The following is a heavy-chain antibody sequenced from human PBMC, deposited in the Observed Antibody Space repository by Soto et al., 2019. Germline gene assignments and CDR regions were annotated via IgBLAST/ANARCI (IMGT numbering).Heavy chain of an antibody. J-gene: IGHJ3*02. CDR2: ISYVGSNK. V-gene: IGHV3-30-3*01. Sequence: QVQLVESGGGVVQPGRSLRLSCAASGFTFSSYAMHWVRQAPGKGLEWVAVISYVGSNKYYADSVKGRFTISRDNSKNTXYXIMNSLRAEDTAVYYCAREFPRYCSGGSCYYDAFDIWGQGTMVTVSS. D-gene: IGHD2-15*01. CDR3: AREFPRYCSGGSCYYDAFDI. CDR1: GFTFSSYA.